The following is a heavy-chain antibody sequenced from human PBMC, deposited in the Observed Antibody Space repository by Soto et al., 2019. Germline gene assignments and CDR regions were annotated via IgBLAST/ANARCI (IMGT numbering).Heavy chain of an antibody. CDR3: ARAPQLVAPAATGFDS. D-gene: IGHD2-2*01. V-gene: IGHV3-23*01. CDR1: GFTFSSYA. CDR2: ISGSGGST. Sequence: PGGSLRLSCAASGFTFSSYAMSWVRQAPGKGLEWVSAISGSGGSTYYADSVKGRFTISRDNSKNTLYLQMNSLRDKDTAVYYCARAPQLVAPAATGFDSWGQGTLVTVSS. J-gene: IGHJ4*02.